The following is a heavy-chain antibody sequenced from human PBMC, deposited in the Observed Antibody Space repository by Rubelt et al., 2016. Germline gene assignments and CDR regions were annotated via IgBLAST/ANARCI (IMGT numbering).Heavy chain of an antibody. J-gene: IGHJ6*02. V-gene: IGHV3-23*04. CDR1: GFTFSSYA. CDR2: ISGTGGST. Sequence: EVQLVESGGGLVQPGGSLRLSCAASGFTFSSYAMSWVRQAPGKGPEWVSAISGTGGSTYYADSVTGRFTITRDNSKNTLYLQMNSLRAEDTAVYYCAKGRRITRLTLMDVWGQGTTVTVSS. CDR3: AKGRRITRLTLMDV. D-gene: IGHD3-16*01.